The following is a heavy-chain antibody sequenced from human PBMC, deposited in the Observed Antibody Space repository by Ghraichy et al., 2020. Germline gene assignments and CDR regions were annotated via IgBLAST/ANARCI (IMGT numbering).Heavy chain of an antibody. D-gene: IGHD5-18*01. CDR3: ARGAGGYSYGVDY. CDR1: GGSFSGYY. V-gene: IGHV4-34*01. J-gene: IGHJ4*02. Sequence: ESLNISCAVYGGSFSGYYWSWIRQPPGKELEWIGEINHSGSTNYNPSLKSRVTISVDTSKNQFSLKLSSVTAADTAVYYCARGAGGYSYGVDYWGQGTLVTVSS. CDR2: INHSGST.